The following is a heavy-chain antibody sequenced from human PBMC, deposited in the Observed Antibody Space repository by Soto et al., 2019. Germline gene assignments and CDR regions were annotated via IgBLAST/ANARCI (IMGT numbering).Heavy chain of an antibody. V-gene: IGHV3-30*18. J-gene: IGHJ1*01. Sequence: GGSLRLSCEASGITFSSHGMHWVRQAPGKGLEWVAVISYHGSGKYYADSAKGRFTISRDNSNNMLYLQMNSLRAEDSAVYYCAKDRRGHRDGYNFGEYFHHWGQGTLVTVSS. CDR2: ISYHGSGK. D-gene: IGHD5-12*01. CDR1: GITFSSHG. CDR3: AKDRRGHRDGYNFGEYFHH.